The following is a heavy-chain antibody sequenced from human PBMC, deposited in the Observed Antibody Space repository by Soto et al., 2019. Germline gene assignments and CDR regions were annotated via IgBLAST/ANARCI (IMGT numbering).Heavy chain of an antibody. J-gene: IGHJ4*02. CDR1: GDSVSSNSAA. V-gene: IGHV6-1*01. CDR2: TYYRSKWYN. D-gene: IGHD3-10*01. CDR3: ARSVLSEGSGSYYPFDY. Sequence: KQSQTLSLTCAISGDSVSSNSAAWNWIRQSPSRGLEWLGRTYYRSKWYNDYAVSVKSRITINPDTSKNQFSLQLNSVTPEDTAVYYCARSVLSEGSGSYYPFDYWGQGTLVTVSS.